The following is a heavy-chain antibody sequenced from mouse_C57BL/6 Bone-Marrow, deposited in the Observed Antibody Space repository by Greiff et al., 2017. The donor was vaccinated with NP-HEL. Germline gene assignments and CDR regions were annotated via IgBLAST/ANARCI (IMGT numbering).Heavy chain of an antibody. CDR1: GFNIKDYY. V-gene: IGHV14-2*01. CDR2: IDPEDGET. CDR3: ARYYGNYLHYFDY. Sequence: EVHLVESGAELVKPGASVKLSCTASGFNIKDYYMHWVKQRTEQGLEWIGRIDPEDGETKYAPKFQGKATIPADTSSNTAYLQLSSLTSEDTAVYYCARYYGNYLHYFDYWGQGTTLTVSS. D-gene: IGHD2-1*01. J-gene: IGHJ2*01.